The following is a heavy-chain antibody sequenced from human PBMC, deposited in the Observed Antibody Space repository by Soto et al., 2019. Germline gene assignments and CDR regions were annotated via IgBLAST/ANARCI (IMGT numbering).Heavy chain of an antibody. Sequence: GGSLRLSCAASGFTFSSYAMSWVRQAPGKGLEWVSAISCSGGSTYYADSVKGRFTISRDNSKNTLYLQMNSRRAEDTAVYCCATEPGGSQKFDYWGQGALVTVSS. V-gene: IGHV3-23*01. D-gene: IGHD3-10*01. CDR1: GFTFSSYA. CDR2: ISCSGGST. J-gene: IGHJ4*02. CDR3: ATEPGGSQKFDY.